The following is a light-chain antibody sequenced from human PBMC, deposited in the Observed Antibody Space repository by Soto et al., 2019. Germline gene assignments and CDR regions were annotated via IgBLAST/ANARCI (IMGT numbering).Light chain of an antibody. V-gene: IGKV2-28*01. Sequence: DIVMTQSPLSLPVTPGEPASISCRSSQSLLHTNGYIYLDWYLQKPGQSPQLLIYLGSNRASGVPDRCSGSGAGTDFTLKISRVEAEDVGVYYCMQALQIPLTFGGGTKVEIK. CDR2: LGS. CDR3: MQALQIPLT. J-gene: IGKJ4*01. CDR1: QSLLHTNGYIY.